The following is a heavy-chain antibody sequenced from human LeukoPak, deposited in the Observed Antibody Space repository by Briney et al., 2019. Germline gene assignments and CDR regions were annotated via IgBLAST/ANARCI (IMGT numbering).Heavy chain of an antibody. D-gene: IGHD3-9*01. V-gene: IGHV1-18*01. CDR2: ISAYNGNT. Sequence: ASVKVSCKASGYTFTSYGISWVRQAPGQGLGWMGWISAYNGNTNYAQKLQGRVTMTTDTSTSTAYMELRSLRSDDTAVYYCARDPYYDILTSPKGPYDYWGQGTLVTVSS. J-gene: IGHJ4*02. CDR3: ARDPYYDILTSPKGPYDY. CDR1: GYTFTSYG.